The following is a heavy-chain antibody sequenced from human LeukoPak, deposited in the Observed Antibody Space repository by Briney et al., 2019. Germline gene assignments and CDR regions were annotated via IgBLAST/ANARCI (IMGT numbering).Heavy chain of an antibody. CDR1: GFTFSSYA. J-gene: IGHJ4*02. Sequence: GGSLRLSCAASGFTFSSYAMSWVRQAPGKGLEWVSYISSSGSTIYYADSVKGRFTISRDNAKNSLYLQMNSLRAEDTAVYYCARPYGSGSISYWGQGTLVTVSS. CDR3: ARPYGSGSISY. D-gene: IGHD3-10*01. CDR2: ISSSGSTI. V-gene: IGHV3-48*03.